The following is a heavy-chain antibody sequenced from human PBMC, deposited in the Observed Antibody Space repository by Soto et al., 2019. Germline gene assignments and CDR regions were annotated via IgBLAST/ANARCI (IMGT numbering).Heavy chain of an antibody. D-gene: IGHD2-15*01. Sequence: PGGSLRLSCAASGFTFSNAWMNWVRQAPGKGLEWVGRIKSKTDGGTTDYAAPVKGRFTISRDDSKNTLYLQMNSLKTEDTAVYYCARHYCSGGSCLFGPWGQGTLVTVSS. CDR1: GFTFSNAW. CDR3: ARHYCSGGSCLFGP. J-gene: IGHJ5*02. CDR2: IKSKTDGGTT. V-gene: IGHV3-15*07.